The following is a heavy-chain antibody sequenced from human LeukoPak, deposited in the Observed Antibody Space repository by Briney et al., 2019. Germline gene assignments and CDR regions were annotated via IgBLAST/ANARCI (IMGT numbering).Heavy chain of an antibody. V-gene: IGHV3-30*18. CDR2: ISYDGSNK. J-gene: IGHJ4*02. CDR3: SKCHGGVYGATLPEY. CDR1: GFTFSSYG. Sequence: PGGSLRLSCAASGFTFSSYGMHWVRQAPGKGLEWVAVISYDGSNKYYADSVKGRFTISRDNSKNTLYLQMNSLRAEGTAVYYCSKCHGGVYGATLPEYWGQGTLVTVSS. D-gene: IGHD4-17*01.